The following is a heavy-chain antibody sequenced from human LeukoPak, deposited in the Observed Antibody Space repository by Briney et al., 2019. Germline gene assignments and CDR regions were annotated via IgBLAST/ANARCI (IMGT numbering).Heavy chain of an antibody. CDR2: ITGTGGST. J-gene: IGHJ4*02. D-gene: IGHD6-19*01. V-gene: IGHV3-23*01. Sequence: GGSLRLSCAASGFTLSTYGVSWVRQPPGKGLEWVSGITGTGGSTYYADSVKGRFTVSRDTSKNTLYLQMNSLRAEDTAIYYCAKDHGTAVAGFYYWGQGTLVTVSS. CDR1: GFTLSTYG. CDR3: AKDHGTAVAGFYY.